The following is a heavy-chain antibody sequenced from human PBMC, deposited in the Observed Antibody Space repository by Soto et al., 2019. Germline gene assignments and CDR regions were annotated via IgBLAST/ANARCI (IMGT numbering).Heavy chain of an antibody. J-gene: IGHJ5*02. D-gene: IGHD3-22*01. CDR1: GXTFSSYS. CDR3: ARDSDSSGLTNWFDP. V-gene: IGHV3-21*06. Sequence: LRLSCAASGXTFSSYSMNWVRQAPGKGLEWVSSISSSSSYIYYADSVKGRFTISRDNAKNSLYLQMNSLRAEDTAVYYCARDSDSSGLTNWFDPWGQGTLVTVSS. CDR2: ISSSSSYI.